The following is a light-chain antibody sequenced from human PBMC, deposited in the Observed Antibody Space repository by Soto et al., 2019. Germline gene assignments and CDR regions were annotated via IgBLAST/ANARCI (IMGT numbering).Light chain of an antibody. CDR1: SSDVGDYNY. CDR3: SSYTSSIVV. Sequence: QSVLTQPASVSGSPGQSITISCTGTSSDVGDYNYVSWYQQHPGKAPKLMIYDVSNRPSGVSNRFSGSKSGNTASLTISGLQAEDEADYYCSSYTSSIVVFGGGTQLTVL. CDR2: DVS. J-gene: IGLJ2*01. V-gene: IGLV2-14*01.